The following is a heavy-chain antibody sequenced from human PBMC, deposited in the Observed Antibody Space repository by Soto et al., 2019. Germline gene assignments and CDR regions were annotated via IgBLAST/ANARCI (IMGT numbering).Heavy chain of an antibody. Sequence: ASVKVSCKASGYTFSSYGINWVRQAPGQGLEWLGWVSPYDGYTNYAQILQGRVSMTTDTSTKTAYMEVRSLRSDDTAVYYCARGGYYDSSGSRNYFYYGMSVWGQ. D-gene: IGHD3-22*01. CDR3: ARGGYYDSSGSRNYFYYGMSV. J-gene: IGHJ6*02. CDR2: VSPYDGYT. CDR1: GYTFSSYG. V-gene: IGHV1-18*01.